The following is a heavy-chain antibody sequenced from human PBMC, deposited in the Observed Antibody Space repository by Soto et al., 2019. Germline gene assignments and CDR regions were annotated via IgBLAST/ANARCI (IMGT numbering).Heavy chain of an antibody. J-gene: IGHJ6*02. CDR3: ARVGVNTAMNRAYFYYYGMDV. CDR1: GFTFSDHY. Sequence: GGSLRLSCAASGFTFSDHYMDWVRQAPGKGLEWVGRSRNKANSNTSEYATSVEGRFTISKDDSKNSLYLQMNSLKTEDTAVYYCARVGVNTAMNRAYFYYYGMDVWGQGTTVTVSS. D-gene: IGHD5-18*01. V-gene: IGHV3-72*01. CDR2: SRNKANSNTS.